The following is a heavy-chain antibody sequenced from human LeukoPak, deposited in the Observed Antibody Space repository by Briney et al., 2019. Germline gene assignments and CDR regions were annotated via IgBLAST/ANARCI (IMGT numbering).Heavy chain of an antibody. CDR2: ISGSGGYT. J-gene: IGHJ4*02. CDR3: GGRGGGHIIAAGLDY. V-gene: IGHV3-23*01. D-gene: IGHD6-25*01. Sequence: GGSLRLSCAASGFTFSSYAMSWVRQAPGKGLEWVSGISGSGGYTYSADSVKGRFTISRDNSKNTLYLQMDSLRAEDTAVYYCGGRGGGHIIAAGLDYWGQGTLVTVSS. CDR1: GFTFSSYA.